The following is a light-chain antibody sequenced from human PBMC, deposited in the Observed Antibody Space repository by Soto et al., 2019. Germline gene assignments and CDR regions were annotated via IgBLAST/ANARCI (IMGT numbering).Light chain of an antibody. CDR2: AIS. V-gene: IGKV3-20*01. CDR1: QSVSSNY. J-gene: IGKJ2*03. CDR3: QQYGSSPRYS. Sequence: EIVLTQSPGTLSLSLGERATLSCRASQSVSSNYLAWYQQKPGQAPRLLIYAISNRATGIPDRFSGSGSGTDFTLTISRLEPEDFAVYYCQQYGSSPRYSFGQGTKLEIK.